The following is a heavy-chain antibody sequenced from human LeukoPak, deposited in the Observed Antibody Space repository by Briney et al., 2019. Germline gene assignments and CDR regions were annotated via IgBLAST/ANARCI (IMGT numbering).Heavy chain of an antibody. Sequence: ASVKVSCKASGYTFTSYGISWARQAPGQGLEWMGWISAYNGNTNYAQKLQGRVTMTTDTSTSTAYMELRSLRSDDTAVYYCARDGRPEMSYYFYYYMDVWGKGTTVTVSS. CDR3: ARDGRPEMSYYFYYYMDV. CDR2: ISAYNGNT. V-gene: IGHV1-18*01. J-gene: IGHJ6*03. CDR1: GYTFTSYG. D-gene: IGHD5-24*01.